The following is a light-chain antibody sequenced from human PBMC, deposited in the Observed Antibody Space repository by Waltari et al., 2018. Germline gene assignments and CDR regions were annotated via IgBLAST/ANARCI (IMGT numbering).Light chain of an antibody. Sequence: QSALTQPASVSGSPGQSITIPCTGSSTDVGIYNMISWYQPVPGKAPKLLPHDVNQRPPGVSFRFSGSKSGNTASLTISDLQAADEAVYFCCSYAGPFYLFGTGTNVAVL. CDR1: STDVGIYNM. V-gene: IGLV2-23*02. CDR2: DVN. CDR3: CSYAGPFYL. J-gene: IGLJ1*01.